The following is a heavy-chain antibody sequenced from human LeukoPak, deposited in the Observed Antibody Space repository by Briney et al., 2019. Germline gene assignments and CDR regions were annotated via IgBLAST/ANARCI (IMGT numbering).Heavy chain of an antibody. CDR2: INHSGST. Sequence: SETLSLTCAVYGGSFSGYYWSWIRQPPGKGLEWIGEINHSGSTNYNPSLKSRVTISVGTSKNQFSLKLSSVTAADTAVYYCARLYDSSGYYYRFQHWGQGTLVTVSS. V-gene: IGHV4-34*01. D-gene: IGHD3-22*01. J-gene: IGHJ1*01. CDR3: ARLYDSSGYYYRFQH. CDR1: GGSFSGYY.